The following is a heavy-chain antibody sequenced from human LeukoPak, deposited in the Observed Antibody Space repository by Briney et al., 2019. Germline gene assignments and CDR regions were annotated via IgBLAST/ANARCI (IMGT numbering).Heavy chain of an antibody. J-gene: IGHJ4*02. CDR3: ARLEYCSGGSCFDFDF. D-gene: IGHD2-15*01. Sequence: SETLSLTCTVSGGSISSYSWNWIRQPAGKGLEWIGHIYSSGSTNYNPSLKRRVTMSVDMSKNQFSLRLSSVTAADTAVYYCARLEYCSGGSCFDFDFWGQGTLVTVSS. CDR1: GGSISSYS. V-gene: IGHV4-4*07. CDR2: IYSSGST.